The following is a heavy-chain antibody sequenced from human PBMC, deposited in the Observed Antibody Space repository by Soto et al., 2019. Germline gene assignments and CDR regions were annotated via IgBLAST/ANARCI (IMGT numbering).Heavy chain of an antibody. CDR1: GGTFSSYT. J-gene: IGHJ4*02. Sequence: SVKVSCKASGGTFSSYTISWVRQAPGQGLEWMGRIIPILGIANYAQKFQGRVTITADKSKNQFSLKLSSVTAADTAVYYCAGYRRIAAAGPVYYFDYWGQGTLVTVSS. V-gene: IGHV1-69*02. D-gene: IGHD6-13*01. CDR3: AGYRRIAAAGPVYYFDY. CDR2: IIPILGIA.